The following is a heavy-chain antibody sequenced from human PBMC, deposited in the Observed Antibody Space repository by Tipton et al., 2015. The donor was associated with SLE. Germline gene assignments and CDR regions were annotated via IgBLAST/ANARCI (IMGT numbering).Heavy chain of an antibody. D-gene: IGHD1-26*01. CDR3: GRARIGMGYVFDI. V-gene: IGHV4-39*07. CDR1: GGSITMANYF. Sequence: TLSLTCTVSGGSITMANYFWGWIRQSPGKGLEWIGSMFYSGTTYYNPSLKSRVTISVDTSKNQFSLTLTSVTAADTALYYCGRARIGMGYVFDIWGQGTMVTVSS. J-gene: IGHJ3*02. CDR2: MFYSGTT.